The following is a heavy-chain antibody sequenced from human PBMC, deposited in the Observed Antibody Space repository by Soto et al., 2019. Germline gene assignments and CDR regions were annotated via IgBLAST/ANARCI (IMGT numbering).Heavy chain of an antibody. J-gene: IGHJ4*02. CDR3: AKDAGNEESLFDY. V-gene: IGHV3-23*01. CDR2: VNNDGRNT. CDR1: GFTFSDFG. Sequence: EVQLLESGGDLVQSGGSLRLSCEASGFTFSDFGMSWFRQIPGKGLEWVSTVNNDGRNTHYADSVEGRLTISRDNSKKTLYLQMGSMRAEATAIYYCAKDAGNEESLFDYWVQGTLVTVSA.